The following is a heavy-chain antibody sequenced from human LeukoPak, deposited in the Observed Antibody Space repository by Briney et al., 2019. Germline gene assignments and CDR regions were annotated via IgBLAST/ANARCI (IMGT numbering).Heavy chain of an antibody. CDR1: GFTFSTYS. CDR2: ISSSSSYI. CDR3: ARGEDGYNRLTPIDY. V-gene: IGHV3-21*01. J-gene: IGHJ4*02. D-gene: IGHD5-24*01. Sequence: GGSLRLSRAASGFTFSTYSMNWVRQAPGKGLEWVSSISSSSSYIYYADSVKGRFTISRDNSKNTLYLQMGSLRAEDMAVYYCARGEDGYNRLTPIDYWGQGTLVTVSS.